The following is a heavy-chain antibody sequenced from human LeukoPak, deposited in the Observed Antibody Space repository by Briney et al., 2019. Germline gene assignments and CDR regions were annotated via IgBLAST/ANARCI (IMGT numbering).Heavy chain of an antibody. J-gene: IGHJ4*02. CDR1: GFTFSTYW. Sequence: GGSLRLSCTGSGFTFSTYWMSWVRQAPGKGLEWVANISPDGSVKYYMDFVKGRFTISRDNAKNSLYLQMNSLRVDDTGVYYCAGADSGSWDFGRGAQGTLVIVSS. V-gene: IGHV3-7*04. CDR3: AGADSGSWDFGR. CDR2: ISPDGSVK. D-gene: IGHD6-13*01.